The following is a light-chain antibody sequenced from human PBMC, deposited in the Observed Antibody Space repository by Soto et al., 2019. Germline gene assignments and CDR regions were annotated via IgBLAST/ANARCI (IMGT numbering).Light chain of an antibody. CDR1: SSNIGNNY. CDR3: GTWDDSLHGYV. CDR2: ENN. Sequence: QSVLTQPPSVSAAPGQTVTISCSGSSSNIGNNYVSWYQQLPGTAPKLLIYENNKRPSGIPDRFSGSKSGTSATLGITGLQTGDEADYYCGTWDDSLHGYVFGAGTKLTVL. V-gene: IGLV1-51*01. J-gene: IGLJ1*01.